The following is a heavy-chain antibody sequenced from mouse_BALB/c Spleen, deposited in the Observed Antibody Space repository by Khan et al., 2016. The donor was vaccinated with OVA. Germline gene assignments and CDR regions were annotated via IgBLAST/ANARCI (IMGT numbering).Heavy chain of an antibody. CDR2: INPSTGYT. J-gene: IGHJ2*01. Sequence: QVQLMESGAELAKPGASVKMSCKASGYTFINYWILWVKQRPGQGLEWIGYINPSTGYTEYNQNFKDKATLTADKSSSTAYMQLSSLTSEDSAVEYCARRGLRWEFDYWGRGTTLTVSS. CDR3: ARRGLRWEFDY. V-gene: IGHV1-7*01. CDR1: GYTFINYW. D-gene: IGHD1-1*01.